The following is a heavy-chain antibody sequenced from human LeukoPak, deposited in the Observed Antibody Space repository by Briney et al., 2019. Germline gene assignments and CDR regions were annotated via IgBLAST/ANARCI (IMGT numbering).Heavy chain of an antibody. CDR3: ARGFSGMDV. CDR1: GFTFSSYW. CDR2: VNSDASST. J-gene: IGHJ6*02. Sequence: GGSLRLSCAASGFTFSSYWIHWVRQAPGKGLVWVSRVNSDASSTSYADSVKGRFTISRDNAKNTLYVQMNSLRAEDTAVYYCARGFSGMDVWGQGTTVTVSS. V-gene: IGHV3-74*01.